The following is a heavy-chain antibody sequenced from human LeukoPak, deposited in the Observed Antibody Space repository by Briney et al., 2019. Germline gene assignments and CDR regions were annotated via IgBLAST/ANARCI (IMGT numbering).Heavy chain of an antibody. V-gene: IGHV4-34*01. CDR3: ASGNLRVLRGYSDYDRNKDYYSYLDV. CDR1: GGSFSGYY. Sequence: SETLSLTCAVYGGSFSGYYWSWIRQPPGKGLEWIGEINHSGSTNYNPSLKSRVTISVDTSKNQFSLKLSSVTAADTAVYYCASGNLRVLRGYSDYDRNKDYYSYLDVWGKGTTVTVS. D-gene: IGHD5-12*01. CDR2: INHSGST. J-gene: IGHJ6*03.